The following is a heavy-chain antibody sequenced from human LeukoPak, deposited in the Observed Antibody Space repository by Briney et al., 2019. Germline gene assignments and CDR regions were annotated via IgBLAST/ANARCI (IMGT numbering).Heavy chain of an antibody. Sequence: GASVKVSCKASGYTFTSYDINWVRQATGQGLEWKGWMNPNSGNTGYAQKFQGRVTMTRNTSISTAYMELSSLRSEDTAVYYCARGRRGYSYVRPFDYWGQGTLVTVSS. V-gene: IGHV1-8*01. CDR2: MNPNSGNT. CDR1: GYTFTSYD. D-gene: IGHD5-18*01. J-gene: IGHJ4*02. CDR3: ARGRRGYSYVRPFDY.